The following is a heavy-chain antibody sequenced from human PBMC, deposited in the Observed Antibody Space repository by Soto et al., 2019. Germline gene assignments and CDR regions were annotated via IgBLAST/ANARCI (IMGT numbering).Heavy chain of an antibody. D-gene: IGHD3-3*02. J-gene: IGHJ6*02. V-gene: IGHV1-58*01. CDR3: AVTDLPFRPLTEPTENGMDV. CDR1: GFSFGDSA. Sequence: ELVQSGPEAREPGTSVKVSCRASGFSFGDSAVQWVRQGRGQRLEWIGWIVVVNGNTNYAQKFEGRVTLTRDASTSTRHMELTSLSSEDTDVYFCAVTDLPFRPLTEPTENGMDVWGQGTTVTVSS. CDR2: IVVVNGNT.